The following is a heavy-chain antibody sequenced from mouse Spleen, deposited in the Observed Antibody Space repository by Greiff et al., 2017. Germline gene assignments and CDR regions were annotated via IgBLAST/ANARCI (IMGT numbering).Heavy chain of an antibody. CDR3: ARPDGYPKGYYFDY. CDR2: ISSGGSYT. D-gene: IGHD2-3*01. J-gene: IGHJ2*01. Sequence: EVKLVESGGGLVKPGGSLKLSCAASGFTFSSYAMSWVRQTPEKRLEWVATISSGGSYTYYPDSVKGRFTISRDNAKNTLYLQMSSLRSEDTAMYYCARPDGYPKGYYFDYWGQGTTLTVSS. CDR1: GFTFSSYA. V-gene: IGHV5-9-1*01.